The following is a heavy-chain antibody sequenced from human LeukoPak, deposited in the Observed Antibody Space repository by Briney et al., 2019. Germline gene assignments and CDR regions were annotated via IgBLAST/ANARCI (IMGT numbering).Heavy chain of an antibody. D-gene: IGHD2-2*01. CDR1: GYTFSDYA. Sequence: GASVKVSCKASGYTFSDYAMHWVRQAPGQRFEWMEWIDAGNGDTRYSQKFQGRVTITRDTSASTAYIELRSLRSEDTAMYYCARGSTSDWPLDHWGQETLVTISS. V-gene: IGHV1-3*01. CDR2: IDAGNGDT. CDR3: ARGSTSDWPLDH. J-gene: IGHJ4*02.